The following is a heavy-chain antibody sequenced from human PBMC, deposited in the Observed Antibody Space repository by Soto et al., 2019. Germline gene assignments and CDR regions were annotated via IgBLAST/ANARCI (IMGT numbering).Heavy chain of an antibody. J-gene: IGHJ6*02. CDR2: INHSGST. V-gene: IGHV4-34*01. D-gene: IGHD4-4*01. Sequence: SETLSLTCAVYGGSFSGYYWSWIRQPQGKGLEWIGEINHSGSTNYNPSLKSRVTISVDTSKNQFSLKPSSVTAADTAVYYCASTIRNYDYYYYGMDVWGQGTTVT. CDR1: GGSFSGYY. CDR3: ASTIRNYDYYYYGMDV.